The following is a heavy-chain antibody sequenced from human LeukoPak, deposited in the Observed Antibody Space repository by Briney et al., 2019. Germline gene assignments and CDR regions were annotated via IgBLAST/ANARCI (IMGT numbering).Heavy chain of an antibody. CDR1: GFIVNTYY. Sequence: GGSVRLSCAVSGFIVNTYYMSWVRQAPGKGLEWVSIIYIDGSTYYTDSMKGRFTISRDTSKNTLFLQMNSLRAEDTAVYYCARIYSGSHYSWGQGTLVTISS. D-gene: IGHD1-26*01. J-gene: IGHJ4*02. CDR3: ARIYSGSHYS. V-gene: IGHV3-53*01. CDR2: IYIDGST.